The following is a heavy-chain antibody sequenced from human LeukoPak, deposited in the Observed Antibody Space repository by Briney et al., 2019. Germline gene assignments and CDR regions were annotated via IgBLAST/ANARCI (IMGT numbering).Heavy chain of an antibody. CDR3: ARVGYYDSSGYYYYYYYMDV. J-gene: IGHJ6*03. Sequence: PSETLSLTCAVSGGSISSGGYSWSWIRQPPGKGLEWIGYIYYSGSTYYNPSLKSRVTISVDTSKNQFSLMLGSVTAADTAVYYCARVGYYDSSGYYYYYYYMDVWGKGTTVTVSS. D-gene: IGHD3-22*01. CDR1: GGSISSGGYS. V-gene: IGHV4-30-4*07. CDR2: IYYSGST.